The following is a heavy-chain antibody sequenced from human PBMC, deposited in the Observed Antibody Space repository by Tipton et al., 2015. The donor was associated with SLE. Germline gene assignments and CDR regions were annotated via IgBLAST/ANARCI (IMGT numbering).Heavy chain of an antibody. CDR2: IYYSGST. D-gene: IGHD2-15*01. J-gene: IGHJ4*02. CDR1: DASISTYF. Sequence: TLSLICTVSDASISTYFWSWIRQPPGKGLEWIGYIYYSGSTNYNPSFQSRVTMSMDTSKKQFSLVLSSVTAADTAVYYCAAHAAGRGGSGYWGQGTLVTVSS. V-gene: IGHV4-59*08. CDR3: AAHAAGRGGSGY.